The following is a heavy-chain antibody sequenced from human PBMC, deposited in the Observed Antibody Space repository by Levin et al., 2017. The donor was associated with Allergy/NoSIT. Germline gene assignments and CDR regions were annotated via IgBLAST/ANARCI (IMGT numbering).Heavy chain of an antibody. CDR1: GGSFSGYY. J-gene: IGHJ5*02. V-gene: IGHV4-34*01. D-gene: IGHD2-21*02. Sequence: SETLSLTCAVYGGSFSGYYWSWIRQPPGKGLEWIGEINHSGSTNYNPSLKSRVTISVDTSKNQFSLKLSSVTAADTAVYYCARGPHIVVVTAIHWFDPWGQGTLVTVSS. CDR2: INHSGST. CDR3: ARGPHIVVVTAIHWFDP.